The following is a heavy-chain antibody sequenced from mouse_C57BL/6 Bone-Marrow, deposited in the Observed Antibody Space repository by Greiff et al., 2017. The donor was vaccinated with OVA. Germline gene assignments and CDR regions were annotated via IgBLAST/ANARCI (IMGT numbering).Heavy chain of an antibody. CDR1: GFTFSSYA. CDR3: ARVGYYGSRTGYFDV. V-gene: IGHV5-4*01. D-gene: IGHD1-1*01. J-gene: IGHJ1*03. Sequence: EVHLVESGGGLVKPGGSLKLSCAASGFTFSSYAMSWVRQTPEKRLEWVATISDGGSYTYYPDNVKGRFTISRDNAKNNLYLQMSHLKSEDTAMYYCARVGYYGSRTGYFDVWGTGTTVTVSS. CDR2: ISDGGSYT.